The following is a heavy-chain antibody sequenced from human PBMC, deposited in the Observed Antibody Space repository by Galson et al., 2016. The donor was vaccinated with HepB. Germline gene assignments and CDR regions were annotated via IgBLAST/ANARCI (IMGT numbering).Heavy chain of an antibody. CDR2: IYWDDDE. CDR1: GFSLRTSGEG. V-gene: IGHV2-5*02. J-gene: IGHJ4*02. Sequence: PALVKPTQTLTLTCTFSGFSLRTSGEGVGWIRQPPGKALEWLELIYWDDDERYSPSLKSRLTITKDTSKNQVVLTMANIDPVDTATYYCTHSFWSGYYFWGQGTLVTVSS. D-gene: IGHD3-3*01. CDR3: THSFWSGYYF.